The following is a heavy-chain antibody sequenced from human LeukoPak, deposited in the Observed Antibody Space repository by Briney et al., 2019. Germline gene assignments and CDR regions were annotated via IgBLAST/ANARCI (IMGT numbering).Heavy chain of an antibody. D-gene: IGHD6-19*01. CDR2: IWYAGNNE. Sequence: GGSLRLSCAASGFNFSSFGMHWVRQASGKGLEWVAVIWYAGNNEYYADSMKGRFTISRDNSKNTLYLHMNSLRAEDTAVYYCARNGQQWPVYSCDDWGQGTLVTVSS. CDR3: ARNGQQWPVYSCDD. V-gene: IGHV3-33*01. J-gene: IGHJ4*02. CDR1: GFNFSSFG.